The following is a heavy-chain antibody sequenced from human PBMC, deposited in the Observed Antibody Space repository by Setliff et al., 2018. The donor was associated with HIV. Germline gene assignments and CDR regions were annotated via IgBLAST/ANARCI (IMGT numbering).Heavy chain of an antibody. V-gene: IGHV4-39*07. CDR1: GGSISSSGPGYY. J-gene: IGHJ5*02. CDR2: VYYSGST. CDR3: ATCRHRPSNWFDP. Sequence: SETLSLTCTVSGGSISSSGPGYYWGWVRQPPGGGLEWIGSVYYSGSTYYNPSLRSRVTISVDRSGNQFSLRLTSVTAADTAVYYCATCRHRPSNWFDPWGQGTVVTVSS.